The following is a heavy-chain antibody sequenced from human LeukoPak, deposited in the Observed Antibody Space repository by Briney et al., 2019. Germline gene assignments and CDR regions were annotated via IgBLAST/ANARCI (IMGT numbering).Heavy chain of an antibody. CDR3: ARGDGYNFFDY. CDR1: GFIFTNNY. V-gene: IGHV3-53*01. Sequence: QPGGSLRLSCAVSGFIFTNNYMSWVRQAPGEGLEWVSVFYVGGATYYADSVKGRFTISRDNSENTLYLQMKSLRAEDTAVYYCARGDGYNFFDYWGQGTLVTVSS. CDR2: FYVGGAT. D-gene: IGHD5-24*01. J-gene: IGHJ4*02.